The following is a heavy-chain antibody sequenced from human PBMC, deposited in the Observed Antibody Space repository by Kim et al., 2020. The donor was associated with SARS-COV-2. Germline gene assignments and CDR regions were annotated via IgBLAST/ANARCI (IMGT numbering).Heavy chain of an antibody. D-gene: IGHD3-10*01. Sequence: ASVKVSCKTSGHTFTASGVHLVRQAPGQRLEWLGWINAGTGNSMYSQKFQDKVNITTDTSETTAYMELNSLRFEDTAVYYCARLPGSVSTPDLDLWGQGTLVTVSS. CDR1: GHTFTASG. CDR2: INAGTGNS. V-gene: IGHV1-3*01. CDR3: ARLPGSVSTPDLDL. J-gene: IGHJ5*02.